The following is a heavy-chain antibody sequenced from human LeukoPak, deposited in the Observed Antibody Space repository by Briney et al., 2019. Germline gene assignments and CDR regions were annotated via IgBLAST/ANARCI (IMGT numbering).Heavy chain of an antibody. CDR2: IKQDGSEK. D-gene: IGHD1-26*01. Sequence: GGALRLSCAASGFTLSSYWISWVRQAPGKGLEGVANIKQDGSEKYYVDSVKGRFTISRDNAKNSLYLQMNSLRAEDTAVYYCARAGAWWELLPFDYCGEGTLVTVSS. J-gene: IGHJ4*02. CDR3: ARAGAWWELLPFDY. V-gene: IGHV3-7*04. CDR1: GFTLSSYW.